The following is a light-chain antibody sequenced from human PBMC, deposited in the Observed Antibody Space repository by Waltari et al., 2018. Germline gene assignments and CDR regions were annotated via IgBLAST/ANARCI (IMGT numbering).Light chain of an antibody. V-gene: IGKV3-11*01. J-gene: IGKJ4*01. Sequence: IVLTQSPATLSLSPGERATLSCRASQSVSSYLAWYQQKPGQAPRLLIYDASNRATGIPARFSGSGSGTDFTLTISSLEPEDFAVYYCQQRSNWTPETFGGGTKVEIK. CDR1: QSVSSY. CDR3: QQRSNWTPET. CDR2: DAS.